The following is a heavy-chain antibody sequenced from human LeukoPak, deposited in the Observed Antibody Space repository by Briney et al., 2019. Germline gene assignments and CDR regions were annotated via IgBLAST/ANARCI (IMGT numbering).Heavy chain of an antibody. CDR2: IYSGGST. Sequence: PGGSLRLSCAASGLTVSSKYMSWVRQAPGKGLEWVSVIYSGGSTYYADSVKGRFTISRHNSKNTLYLQMNSLRAEDTAVYYCARVWEFHMDYWGQGTLVTVS. CDR1: GLTVSSKY. D-gene: IGHD3-10*01. V-gene: IGHV3-53*04. CDR3: ARVWEFHMDY. J-gene: IGHJ4*02.